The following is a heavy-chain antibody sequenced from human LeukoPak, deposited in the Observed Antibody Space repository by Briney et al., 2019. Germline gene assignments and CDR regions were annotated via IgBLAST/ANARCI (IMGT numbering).Heavy chain of an antibody. D-gene: IGHD3-9*01. CDR2: INPSGGST. CDR1: GYTFTSNY. V-gene: IGHV1-46*01. CDR3: ARGSRPVYNLLTGKRYFDY. Sequence: GASVKVSCKAFGYTFTSNYMHWVRQAPGQGLEWMGIINPSGGSTTYAQKFRGRLTMTRDMSTSTVYMELSSLRSEDTAVYYCARGSRPVYNLLTGKRYFDYWGQGTLLTVSS. J-gene: IGHJ4*02.